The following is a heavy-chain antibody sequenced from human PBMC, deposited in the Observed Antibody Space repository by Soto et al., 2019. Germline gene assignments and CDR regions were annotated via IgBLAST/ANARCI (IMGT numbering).Heavy chain of an antibody. CDR3: ARGNYYGSGSYYETPADAFDI. CDR1: GFTFSSYS. J-gene: IGHJ3*02. V-gene: IGHV3-21*01. Sequence: PGGSLRLSCAASGFTFSSYSMNWVRQAPGKGLEWVSSISSSSSYIYYADSVKGRFTISRDNAKNSLYLQMNSLRAEDTAVYYCARGNYYGSGSYYETPADAFDIWGQGTMVTVS. D-gene: IGHD3-10*01. CDR2: ISSSSSYI.